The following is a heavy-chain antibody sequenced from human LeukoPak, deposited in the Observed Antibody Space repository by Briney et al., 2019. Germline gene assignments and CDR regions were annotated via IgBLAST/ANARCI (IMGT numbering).Heavy chain of an antibody. Sequence: PSETLSLTCAVYGGSFSGYYWSWIRQPPGKGLEWIGEIKHSGSTNYNPSLKSRVTISVDTSKNQFSLKLSSVTAADTAVYYCARQRRALYYYDSSGQFLFDYWGQGTLVTVSS. J-gene: IGHJ4*02. D-gene: IGHD3-22*01. CDR3: ARQRRALYYYDSSGQFLFDY. CDR1: GGSFSGYY. V-gene: IGHV4-34*01. CDR2: IKHSGST.